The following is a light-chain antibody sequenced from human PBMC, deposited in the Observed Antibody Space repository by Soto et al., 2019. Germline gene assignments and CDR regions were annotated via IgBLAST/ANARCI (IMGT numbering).Light chain of an antibody. CDR1: SSDIGGYDY. CDR3: SSYTTSRTYA. Sequence: QSALTQPASVSGSPGQSITISCSGTSSDIGGYDYVSWYQQHPGKAPKLMIHEVSIRPSGVSNRFSGSKSGNTASLTISGLQAEDEADYYCSSYTTSRTYAFGTGTKPTVL. J-gene: IGLJ1*01. CDR2: EVS. V-gene: IGLV2-14*01.